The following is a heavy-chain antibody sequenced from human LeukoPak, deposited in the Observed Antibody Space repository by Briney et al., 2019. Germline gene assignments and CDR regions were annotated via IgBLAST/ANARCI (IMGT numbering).Heavy chain of an antibody. Sequence: PSETLSLTCAVYGGSFSGYYWSWIRQPPGKGLEWIGEINHSGSTNYNPSLKSRVTISVDTSKNQFSLKLSSVTAADTAVYYCATRDRVRRWFDPWGQGTLVTVSS. CDR1: GGSFSGYY. CDR2: INHSGST. CDR3: ATRDRVRRWFDP. D-gene: IGHD3-10*01. V-gene: IGHV4-34*01. J-gene: IGHJ5*02.